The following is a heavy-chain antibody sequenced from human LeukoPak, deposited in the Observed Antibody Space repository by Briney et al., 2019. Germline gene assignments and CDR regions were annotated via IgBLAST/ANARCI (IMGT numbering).Heavy chain of an antibody. J-gene: IGHJ4*02. CDR2: IKQDGSEK. CDR1: AFTFSNYG. V-gene: IGHV3-7*01. CDR3: ASLYSSGYCDY. Sequence: PGGSLRLSCAASAFTFSNYGMHWVRQAPGKGLEWVANIKQDGSEKYYVDSVKGRFIISRDNAKNSLYLQMNSLRAEDTAVYYCASLYSSGYCDYWGQGTLVAVSS. D-gene: IGHD3-22*01.